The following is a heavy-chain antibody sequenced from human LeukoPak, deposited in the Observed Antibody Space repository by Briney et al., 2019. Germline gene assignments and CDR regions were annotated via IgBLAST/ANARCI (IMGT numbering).Heavy chain of an antibody. J-gene: IGHJ6*03. D-gene: IGHD4-23*01. CDR1: GGSISSYY. CDR2: IYYSGST. V-gene: IGHV4-59*01. CDR3: ARVGGGNSGFRYYYYYMDV. Sequence: SETLSLTCTVSGGSISSYYWSWIRQPPGKGREGIGYIYYSGSTNYNPSLKSRVTISVDTSKNQFSLKLSSVTAADTAVYYCARVGGGNSGFRYYYYYMDVWGKGTTVTVSS.